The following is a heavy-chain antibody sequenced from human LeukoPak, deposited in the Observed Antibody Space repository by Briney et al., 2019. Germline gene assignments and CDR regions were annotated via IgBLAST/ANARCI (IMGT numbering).Heavy chain of an antibody. D-gene: IGHD4-17*01. J-gene: IGHJ3*01. CDR3: GRDPNGDYIGAFEF. CDR1: GFTFSNYA. Sequence: GGSLRLSCEASGFTFSNYAMTWVRQAPGKGLEWVSSMTVTGRTTSYADSVKGRFTMSRDNSKSTLYLQMNNLRAGDTAVYYSGRDPNGDYIGAFEFWGHGTLVTVSS. CDR2: MTVTGRTT. V-gene: IGHV3-23*01.